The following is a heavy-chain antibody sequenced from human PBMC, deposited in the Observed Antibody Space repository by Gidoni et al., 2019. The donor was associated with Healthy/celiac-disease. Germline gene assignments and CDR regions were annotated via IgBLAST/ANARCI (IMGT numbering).Heavy chain of an antibody. CDR2: ISGSGGST. CDR3: AKDSVAPLWFGTDAFDI. V-gene: IGHV3-23*01. CDR1: GFTFSSYA. J-gene: IGHJ3*02. Sequence: EVQQLESGGGLVQPGGSLRLSCSASGFTFSSYAMSWVRQAPGKGLEWVSAISGSGGSTYYADSVKGRFTISRDNSKNTLYLQMNSLRAEDTAVYYCAKDSVAPLWFGTDAFDIWGQGTMVTVSS. D-gene: IGHD3-10*01.